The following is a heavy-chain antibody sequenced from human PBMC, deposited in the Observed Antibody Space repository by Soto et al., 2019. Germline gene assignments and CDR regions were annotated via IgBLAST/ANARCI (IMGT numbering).Heavy chain of an antibody. V-gene: IGHV5-51*01. D-gene: IGHD4-4*01. Sequence: PGESLKISCKGSGYSFTSYWIGWVRQMPGKGLEWMGIIYPGDSDTRYSPSFQGQVTISADKSISTAYLQWSSLKASDTAMYYCARGRTTVTTGAPYNWFDPWGQGTLVTVS. CDR1: GYSFTSYW. J-gene: IGHJ5*02. CDR2: IYPGDSDT. CDR3: ARGRTTVTTGAPYNWFDP.